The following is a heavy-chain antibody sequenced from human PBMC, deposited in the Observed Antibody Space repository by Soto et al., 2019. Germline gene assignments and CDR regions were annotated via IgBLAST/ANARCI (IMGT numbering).Heavy chain of an antibody. V-gene: IGHV5-10-1*01. CDR2: IDPSDSYT. D-gene: IGHD6-13*01. Sequence: ESLKVSFKGSGHSFPSYWISWVRQMPGKGLEWMGRIDPSDSYTNYSPSFQGHVTISADKSISTAYLQWSSLKASDTAMYYCARQDSSSWDAAYYYYGMDVWGQGTTVT. CDR1: GHSFPSYW. J-gene: IGHJ6*02. CDR3: ARQDSSSWDAAYYYYGMDV.